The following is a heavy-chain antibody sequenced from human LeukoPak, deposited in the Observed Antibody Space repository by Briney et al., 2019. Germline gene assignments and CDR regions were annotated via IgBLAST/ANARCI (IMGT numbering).Heavy chain of an antibody. Sequence: AVKDSCKASRGTFSSYAISWVRQAAGQGLEWMGGIFPIFGKPNYVQKFQGRVTHPADESTSTAYMELSSLRSEDTAVYYCARGQYEHGSGSVYYYGMDVWGKGNTVTVSS. V-gene: IGHV1-69*13. J-gene: IGHJ6*04. CDR1: RGTFSSYA. D-gene: IGHD3-10*01. CDR2: IFPIFGKP. CDR3: ARGQYEHGSGSVYYYGMDV.